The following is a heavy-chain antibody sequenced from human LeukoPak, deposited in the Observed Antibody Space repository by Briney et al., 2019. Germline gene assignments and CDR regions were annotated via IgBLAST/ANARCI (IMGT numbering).Heavy chain of an antibody. Sequence: EASVKVSCKASGYTFTSYDINWVRQATGQGLEWMGWMNPNSGNTGYAQKFQGRVTMTRNTSISTAYMELGSLRSEDTAVYYCARVVPAAQYYYYYYYMDVWGKGTTVTVSS. J-gene: IGHJ6*03. CDR1: GYTFTSYD. D-gene: IGHD2-2*01. CDR3: ARVVPAAQYYYYYYYMDV. CDR2: MNPNSGNT. V-gene: IGHV1-8*01.